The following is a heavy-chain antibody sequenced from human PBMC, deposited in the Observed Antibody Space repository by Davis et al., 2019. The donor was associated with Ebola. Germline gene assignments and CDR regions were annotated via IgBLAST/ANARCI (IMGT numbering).Heavy chain of an antibody. CDR2: VGASGDHI. CDR3: ARDPTRTYYDFWSGSSDYYYGMDV. J-gene: IGHJ6*02. D-gene: IGHD3-3*01. V-gene: IGHV3-21*05. Sequence: GESLTISCAASGFTFSDYSMYWVRQAPGKGLEWLSHVGASGDHISYADSVKGRFTISRDNAKNSLYLQMNSLRAEDTAVYYCARDPTRTYYDFWSGSSDYYYGMDVWGQGTTVTVSS. CDR1: GFTFSDYS.